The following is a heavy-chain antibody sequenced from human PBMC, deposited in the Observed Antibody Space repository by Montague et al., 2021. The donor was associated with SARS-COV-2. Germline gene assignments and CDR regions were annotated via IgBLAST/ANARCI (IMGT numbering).Heavy chain of an antibody. J-gene: IGHJ4*02. CDR2: IYTSRGA. D-gene: IGHD5-24*01. Sequence: SETLSLTCTVSGGSISNYYWSWIRQPAGKGLEWIGRIYTSRGADYNPSLRSRVTMSVDTPKNQFPLKLTSVTAADTAVYYCAREGAERTCDGLSYDCWGQGTLVTVSS. CDR1: GGSISNYY. CDR3: AREGAERTCDGLSYDC. V-gene: IGHV4-4*07.